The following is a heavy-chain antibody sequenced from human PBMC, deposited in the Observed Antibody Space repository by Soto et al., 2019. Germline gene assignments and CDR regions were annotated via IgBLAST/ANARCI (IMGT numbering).Heavy chain of an antibody. CDR1: GFTVSSNY. D-gene: IGHD3-22*01. V-gene: IGHV3-53*01. CDR2: IYSGGST. CDR3: ARSTMIVAVDAFDI. J-gene: IGHJ3*02. Sequence: PGGSLRLSCAASGFTVSSNYMSWVRQAPGKGLEWVSVIYSGGSTYYADSVKGRFTISRDNSKNTLYLQMNSLRAEDTAVYYCARSTMIVAVDAFDIWGQGTMVTVS.